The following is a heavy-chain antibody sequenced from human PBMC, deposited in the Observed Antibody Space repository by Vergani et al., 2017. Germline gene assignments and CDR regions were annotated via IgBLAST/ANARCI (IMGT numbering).Heavy chain of an antibody. J-gene: IGHJ6*03. Sequence: QVQLVESGGGVVQPGRSLRLSCAASGVIFRSYGMHWVRPAPGKGLEWVAIIWYDGSNANHTDSVKGRFTLSRDNSKNMLYLQMNSLRVEDSAVYYCARDFRSVSGPVYYMDVWGKGTTVTVSS. CDR2: IWYDGSNA. CDR1: GVIFRSYG. CDR3: ARDFRSVSGPVYYMDV. V-gene: IGHV3-33*04. D-gene: IGHD6-19*01.